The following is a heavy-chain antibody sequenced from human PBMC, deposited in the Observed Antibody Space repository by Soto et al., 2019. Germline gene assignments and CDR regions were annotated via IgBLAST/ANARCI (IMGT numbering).Heavy chain of an antibody. Sequence: LRLSCAASGFTFSSYGMHWVRQAPGKGLEWVAVIWYDGSKKYYADSVKGRFTISRDNSKNTLDLQMNSLRAEDTAVYYCAREKAARTSYFGMDVWGQGTTVTVSS. CDR1: GFTFSSYG. J-gene: IGHJ6*02. V-gene: IGHV3-33*01. D-gene: IGHD6-6*01. CDR3: AREKAARTSYFGMDV. CDR2: IWYDGSKK.